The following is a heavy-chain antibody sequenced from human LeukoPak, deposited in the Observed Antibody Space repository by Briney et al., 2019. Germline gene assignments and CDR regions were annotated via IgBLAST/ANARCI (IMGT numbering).Heavy chain of an antibody. Sequence: GSLRLSCAASGFTVSSNYMSWVRQAPGKGLEWVSVIYSGCSTYYADSVKGRFTISRDNSKNTLYLQMNSLRAEDTAVYYCARDREYSYGLDYWGQGTLVTVSS. J-gene: IGHJ4*02. CDR3: ARDREYSYGLDY. D-gene: IGHD5-18*01. CDR2: IYSGCST. V-gene: IGHV3-66*01. CDR1: GFTVSSNY.